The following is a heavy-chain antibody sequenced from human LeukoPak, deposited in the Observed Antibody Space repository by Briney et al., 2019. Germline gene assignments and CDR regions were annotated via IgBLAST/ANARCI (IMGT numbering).Heavy chain of an antibody. D-gene: IGHD6-13*01. J-gene: IGHJ5*02. CDR1: GVSFRGYY. Sequence: PSETLSLTCAVYGVSFRGYYWSWLRQPPGKGLEWIGEINHSGSTNYNPSLKSRVTISVDTSKNQFSLKLSSVTAADTAVYYCARVRAYSSSRFVPWGQGTLVTVSS. CDR3: ARVRAYSSSRFVP. V-gene: IGHV4-34*01. CDR2: INHSGST.